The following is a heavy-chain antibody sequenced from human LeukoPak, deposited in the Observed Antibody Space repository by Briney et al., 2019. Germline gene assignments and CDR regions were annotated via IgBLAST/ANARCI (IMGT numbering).Heavy chain of an antibody. V-gene: IGHV1-18*01. Sequence: ASVKVSCKASGHTFTSYGISWVRQAPGQGLEWMGWISAYNGNTNYAQKLQGRVTMTTDTSTSTAYMELRSLRSDDTAVYYCARDYYYDSSGTSPGDYWGQGTLVTVSS. CDR2: ISAYNGNT. CDR3: ARDYYYDSSGTSPGDY. CDR1: GHTFTSYG. D-gene: IGHD3-22*01. J-gene: IGHJ4*02.